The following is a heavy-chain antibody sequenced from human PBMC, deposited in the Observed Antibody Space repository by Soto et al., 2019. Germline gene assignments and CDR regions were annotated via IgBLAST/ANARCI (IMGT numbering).Heavy chain of an antibody. CDR1: GFTFSDYY. J-gene: IGHJ6*03. Sequence: GSLRLSCAASGFTFSDYYMSWIRQAPGKGLEWVSYISSSGSTIYYADSVKGRFTISRDNAKNSLYLQMNSLRAEDTAVYYCAIPSAGPNYYYYYMDVWGKGTTVTVSS. D-gene: IGHD3-10*01. CDR2: ISSSGSTI. CDR3: AIPSAGPNYYYYYMDV. V-gene: IGHV3-11*01.